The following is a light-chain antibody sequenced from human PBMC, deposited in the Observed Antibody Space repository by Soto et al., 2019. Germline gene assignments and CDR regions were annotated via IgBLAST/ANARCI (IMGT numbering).Light chain of an antibody. CDR2: ATS. J-gene: IGKJ1*01. V-gene: IGKV3-15*01. Sequence: ELVMTQSPATLSLSPGESATLSCRASQSIASNVAWYQQRPCQAPSLLIYATSTRATGIHARFSGSGSGTEFTLTSESLQSEDFAVYYCKQYNKWRTFGQGAKVDIK. CDR1: QSIASN. CDR3: KQYNKWRT.